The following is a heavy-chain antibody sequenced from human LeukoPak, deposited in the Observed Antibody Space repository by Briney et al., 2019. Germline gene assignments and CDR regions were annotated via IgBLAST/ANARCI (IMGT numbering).Heavy chain of an antibody. V-gene: IGHV1-2*02. Sequence: GASVKVSCKASGYTFTGYYMHWVRQAPGQGLEWMGWINPNSGGTNYAQKFQGRVTMTRDTSISTAYMELSRLRSDDTAVYHCAREARYSSSCLDYWGQGTLVTVSS. D-gene: IGHD6-13*01. CDR1: GYTFTGYY. CDR3: AREARYSSSCLDY. CDR2: INPNSGGT. J-gene: IGHJ4*02.